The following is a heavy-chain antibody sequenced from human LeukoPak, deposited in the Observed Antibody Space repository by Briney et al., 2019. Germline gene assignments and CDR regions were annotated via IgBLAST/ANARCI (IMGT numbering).Heavy chain of an antibody. D-gene: IGHD3-10*01. CDR2: IIPIFGTA. CDR1: GGTFGSYS. CDR3: ARGANGLITMVRGVTHNWFGP. V-gene: IGHV1-69*05. Sequence: ASVKVSYKASGGTFGSYSISWVRQAPGQGLEWMGGIIPIFGTANYAQKFQGRVTITTDESTSTAYMELSSLRSEDTAVYYCARGANGLITMVRGVTHNWFGPWGQGTLVTVSS. J-gene: IGHJ5*02.